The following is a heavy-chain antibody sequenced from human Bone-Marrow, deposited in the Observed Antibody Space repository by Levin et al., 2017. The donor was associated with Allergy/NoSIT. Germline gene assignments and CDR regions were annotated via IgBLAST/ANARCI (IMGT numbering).Heavy chain of an antibody. J-gene: IGHJ5*02. CDR2: INTNTGNP. Sequence: PAASVKVSCKASGYTFTNYAMNWVRQAPGQGLEYMGWINTNTGNPTYAQGFTGRFVFSLDTSVSTAFLQISSLKAEDTAVYYCAREGSGYIWPTGWLDPWGQGTLVTVSS. V-gene: IGHV7-4-1*02. CDR1: GYTFTNYA. D-gene: IGHD3-16*01. CDR3: AREGSGYIWPTGWLDP.